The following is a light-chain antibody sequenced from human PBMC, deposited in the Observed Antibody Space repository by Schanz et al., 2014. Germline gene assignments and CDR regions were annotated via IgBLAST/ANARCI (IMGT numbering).Light chain of an antibody. CDR2: GAS. V-gene: IGKV3-15*01. CDR1: QSVGSN. J-gene: IGKJ4*01. Sequence: EKVMTQSPATLSVSPGEGATLSCKASQSVGSNLAWYRQKPGQAPRLLIYGASTRATGIPARFSGSGSGTEFTLTISSLQSEDCAGYYCQQYNDWPLTFGGGTKVEIK. CDR3: QQYNDWPLT.